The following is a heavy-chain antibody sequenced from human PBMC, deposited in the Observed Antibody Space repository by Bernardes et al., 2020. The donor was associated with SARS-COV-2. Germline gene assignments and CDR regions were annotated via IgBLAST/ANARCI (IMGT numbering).Heavy chain of an antibody. D-gene: IGHD6-19*01. V-gene: IGHV3-9*01. J-gene: IGHJ4*02. Sequence: GGSLRLSCAASGFTFDDFAMHWVRNSPGKGLEWVSGISWNSCSIGYAASVKGRFTISRDNAKNSLYLQMNSLRPDDTALYYCAKDYETGELGIAVEGYCGHWGQGTLVTVSS. CDR3: AKDYETGELGIAVEGYCGH. CDR1: GFTFDDFA. CDR2: ISWNSCSI.